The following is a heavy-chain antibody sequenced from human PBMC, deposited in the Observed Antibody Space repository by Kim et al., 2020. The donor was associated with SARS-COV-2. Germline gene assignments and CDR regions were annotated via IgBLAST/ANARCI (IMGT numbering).Heavy chain of an antibody. CDR3: AREAVAGSFDH. Sequence: KKRFSQKFQARVSITRDTSATTAYLELSGLRSEDTAVYYCAREAVAGSFDHWGQGTLVTVSS. J-gene: IGHJ4*02. D-gene: IGHD6-19*01. CDR2: KK. V-gene: IGHV1-3*01.